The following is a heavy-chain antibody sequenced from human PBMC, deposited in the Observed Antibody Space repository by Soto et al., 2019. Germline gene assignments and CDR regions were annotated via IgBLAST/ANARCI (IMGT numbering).Heavy chain of an antibody. CDR1: GGSISSGDFY. V-gene: IGHV4-30-4*01. Sequence: SETRSLTCTVSGGSISSGDFYWSWIRQPPGKGLEWIGYIYYSGGTYYNPSLKSRVTISVDTSKNQFSLKLSSVTAADTAVYYCLAAFPCDHWGQGTMVNVSA. CDR2: IYYSGGT. J-gene: IGHJ5*02. CDR3: LAAFPCDH. D-gene: IGHD6-13*01.